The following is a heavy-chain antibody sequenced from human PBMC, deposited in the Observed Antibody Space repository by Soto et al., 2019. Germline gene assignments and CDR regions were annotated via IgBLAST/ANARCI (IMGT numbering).Heavy chain of an antibody. D-gene: IGHD2-15*01. V-gene: IGHV4-59*08. Sequence: QMLLQESGPGLVKPSETLSLTCTVPGDSITSNYWSWIRQSPGKGLEWMGYVHNSGSSYYNPSLGSRVTISLDTAKNQFSLRLTSVTAADTAIYYCARLGFCSGARCRPYHWGQGTRVTVSS. CDR2: VHNSGSS. CDR1: GDSITSNY. CDR3: ARLGFCSGARCRPYH. J-gene: IGHJ5*02.